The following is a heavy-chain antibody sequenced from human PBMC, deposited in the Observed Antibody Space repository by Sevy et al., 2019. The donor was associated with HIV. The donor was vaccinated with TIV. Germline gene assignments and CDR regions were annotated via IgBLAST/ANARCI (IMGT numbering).Heavy chain of an antibody. CDR1: GYTLTKLS. CDR2: FDPEDGDPEDGKT. V-gene: IGHV1-24*01. J-gene: IGHJ4*02. CDR3: ATTKDYYDSSGYPFDS. D-gene: IGHD3-22*01. Sequence: ASVKVSCKVSGYTLTKLSMRWVRQTPGKGLEWMTTFDPEDGDPEDGKTIYAQKFLGRVTMTEDTSTDTAYMELSSLRSEDTAVYYCATTKDYYDSSGYPFDSWGQGTLVTVSS.